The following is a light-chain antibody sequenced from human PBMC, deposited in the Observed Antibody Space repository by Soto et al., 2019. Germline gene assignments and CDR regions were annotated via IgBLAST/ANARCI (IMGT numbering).Light chain of an antibody. CDR1: SSDVGSYNR. CDR3: YSFTSSSTFVV. Sequence: QSALTQPPSVSGSPGQSVTISCTGTSSDVGSYNRVSWYQQPPGTAPKVIIYEVSNRPSGVPDRFSGSKSGNTASLTISGLQPEDEADYYCYSFTSSSTFVVFGTGTKVTVL. V-gene: IGLV2-18*02. J-gene: IGLJ1*01. CDR2: EVS.